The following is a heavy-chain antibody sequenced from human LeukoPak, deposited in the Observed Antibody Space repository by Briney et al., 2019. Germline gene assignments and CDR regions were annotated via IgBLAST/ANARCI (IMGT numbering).Heavy chain of an antibody. V-gene: IGHV4-39*01. J-gene: IGHJ6*02. Sequence: SETLSLTCTVSGGSISSSSYYWGWIRQPPGKGLEWIRSIYYSGSTYYNPSLKSRVTISVDTSKNQFSLKLSSVTAADTAVYYCATLLGVGYYYYYYGMDVWGQGTTVTVSS. CDR3: ATLLGVGYYYYYYGMDV. CDR2: IYYSGST. D-gene: IGHD2/OR15-2a*01. CDR1: GGSISSSSYY.